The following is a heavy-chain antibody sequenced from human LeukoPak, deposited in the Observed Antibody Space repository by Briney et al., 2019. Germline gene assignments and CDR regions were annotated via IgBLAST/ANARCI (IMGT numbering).Heavy chain of an antibody. CDR3: AVAITYYYDSSGYYKMNYFDY. D-gene: IGHD3-22*01. CDR1: GGSFSGYY. J-gene: IGHJ4*02. Sequence: PSETLSLTCAVSGGSFSGYYWSWIRQPPGKGLEWIGEINHSGSTNYNPSLKSRVTISVDTSKNQFSLKLSSVTAADTAVYYCAVAITYYYDSSGYYKMNYFDYWGQGTLVTVSS. CDR2: INHSGST. V-gene: IGHV4-34*01.